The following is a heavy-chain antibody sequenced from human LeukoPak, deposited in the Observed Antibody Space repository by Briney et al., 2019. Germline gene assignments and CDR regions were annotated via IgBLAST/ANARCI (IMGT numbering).Heavy chain of an antibody. V-gene: IGHV3-11*06. CDR1: GFTFSDYY. Sequence: PGGSLRLSCAASGFTFSDYYMSWIRQAPGKGLEWVSYISSRTYTYYADSVKGRFTISRDKAKSSLYLQMNSLRDEDTAVYYCARLRFGNWGQGTLVTVSS. CDR3: ARLRFGN. CDR2: ISSRTYT. J-gene: IGHJ5*02.